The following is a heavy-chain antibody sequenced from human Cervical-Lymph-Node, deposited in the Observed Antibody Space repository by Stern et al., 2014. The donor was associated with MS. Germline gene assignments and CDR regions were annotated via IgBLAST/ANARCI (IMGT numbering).Heavy chain of an antibody. CDR3: ANSIS. V-gene: IGHV3-11*01. D-gene: IGHD3-3*02. Sequence: VQLVESGGGLVKSGGSLTLSCVASGFIFSDYYMNWIRQAPGKGLEWVSYINGSGTARYYADSVECRFTISRDNTKKILYLHMNSLRVEDTAVYYCANSISWGQGTLVIVSS. CDR1: GFIFSDYY. J-gene: IGHJ4*02. CDR2: INGSGTAR.